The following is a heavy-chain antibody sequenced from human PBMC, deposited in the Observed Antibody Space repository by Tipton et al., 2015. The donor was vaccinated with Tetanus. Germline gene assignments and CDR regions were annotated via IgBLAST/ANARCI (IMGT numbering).Heavy chain of an antibody. V-gene: IGHV4-34*11. Sequence: TLSLTCAVYGGSFSGSYWSWVRQPPGKGLEWIGDIFYSGNSISNPSFRSRVTMSVDTSRTLFSLTLIAVTAADTAVYFCARESIRLIGEVIFRYFDVWGRGTLVTVSS. CDR2: IFYSGNS. J-gene: IGHJ2*01. D-gene: IGHD3-3*02. CDR3: ARESIRLIGEVIFRYFDV. CDR1: GGSFSGSY.